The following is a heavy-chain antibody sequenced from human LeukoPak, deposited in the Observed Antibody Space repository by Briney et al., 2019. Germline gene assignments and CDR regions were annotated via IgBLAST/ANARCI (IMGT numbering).Heavy chain of an antibody. CDR2: IYYSGST. CDR3: AGGTTVTNFDY. V-gene: IGHV4-31*03. Sequence: SETLSLTCTVSGGSISSGGYYWSWIRQHPGKGLEWIGYIYYSGSTYYNPSLKSRVTISVDTSKNQFSLKLSSVTAADTAVYYCAGGTTVTNFDYWGQGTLVTVSS. J-gene: IGHJ4*02. CDR1: GGSISSGGYY. D-gene: IGHD4-17*01.